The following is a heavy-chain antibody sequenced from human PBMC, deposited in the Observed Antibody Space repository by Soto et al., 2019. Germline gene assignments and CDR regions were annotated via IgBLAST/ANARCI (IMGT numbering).Heavy chain of an antibody. CDR2: ISYDGSNK. V-gene: IGHV3-30*18. Sequence: PGGSLRLSCAASGFTFSSYGMHWVRQAPGKGLERVAVISYDGSNKYYADSVKGRFTISRDNSKNTLYLQMNSLSAEDTAVYYCAKDTEAGIAVVGYYGMDVWGQGTTVTVSS. D-gene: IGHD6-19*01. CDR3: AKDTEAGIAVVGYYGMDV. J-gene: IGHJ6*02. CDR1: GFTFSSYG.